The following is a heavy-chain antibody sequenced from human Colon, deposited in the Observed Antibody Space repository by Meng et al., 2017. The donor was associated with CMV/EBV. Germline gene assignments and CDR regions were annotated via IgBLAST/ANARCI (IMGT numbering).Heavy chain of an antibody. V-gene: IGHV3-30*02. Sequence: GGSLRLSCAASGFTFRTNNMHWVRQAPGKGLEWVSFIRYGGRDKHYADSVKGRLTISRDNSKNTLYLQMNSLRAEDTAVYYCASTGPLYGLYFCYWGQGTLVTVSS. J-gene: IGHJ4*02. CDR3: ASTGPLYGLYFCY. CDR1: GFTFRTNN. D-gene: IGHD2-8*01. CDR2: IRYGGRDK.